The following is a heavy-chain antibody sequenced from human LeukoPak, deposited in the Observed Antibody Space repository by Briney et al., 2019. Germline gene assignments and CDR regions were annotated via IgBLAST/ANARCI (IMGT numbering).Heavy chain of an antibody. Sequence: GGSLRLSCAASGFTFSSYGMHWVRQAPGKGLEWVAAIGYDGSGKNYADSVKGRFTISRDNSKNTLTLYMESLGPEDTAVYFCARDLTWIGAVITETYCFDYWGQGTPVTVSA. D-gene: IGHD6-25*01. J-gene: IGHJ4*02. V-gene: IGHV3-30*02. CDR2: IGYDGSGK. CDR1: GFTFSSYG. CDR3: ARDLTWIGAVITETYCFDY.